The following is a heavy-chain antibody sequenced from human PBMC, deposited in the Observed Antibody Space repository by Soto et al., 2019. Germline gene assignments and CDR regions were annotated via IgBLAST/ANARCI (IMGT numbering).Heavy chain of an antibody. CDR3: ARERGIAVAGTGWFDP. Sequence: QVQLVQSGAEVKKPGSSVKVSCKASGGPFSSYAISWVRQAPGQGIEWMGGIIPIFGTANYAQKFQGRVTITSDESTSTAYRERSRLRSEDTAVYYCARERGIAVAGTGWFDPLGQGTLVTVSS. V-gene: IGHV1-69*01. D-gene: IGHD6-19*01. CDR1: GGPFSSYA. CDR2: IIPIFGTA. J-gene: IGHJ5*02.